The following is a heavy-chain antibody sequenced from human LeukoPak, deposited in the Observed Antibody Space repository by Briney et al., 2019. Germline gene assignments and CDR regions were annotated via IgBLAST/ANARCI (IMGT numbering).Heavy chain of an antibody. V-gene: IGHV3-30*04. CDR1: GFTFSSYA. Sequence: GGSLRLSCAASGFTFSSYAMHWVRQAPGKGLEWVAVISYDGSNKYYADSVKGRFTISRDNSKNTLYLQMNSLRAEDTAVYYCARSVVVTTLFDYWGQGTLVTVSS. D-gene: IGHD3-22*01. CDR3: ARSVVVTTLFDY. J-gene: IGHJ4*02. CDR2: ISYDGSNK.